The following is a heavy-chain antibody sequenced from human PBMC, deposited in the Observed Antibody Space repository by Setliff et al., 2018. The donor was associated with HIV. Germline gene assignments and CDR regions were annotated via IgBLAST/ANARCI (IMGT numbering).Heavy chain of an antibody. V-gene: IGHV3-74*01. CDR1: GVIFNNLW. D-gene: IGHD3-3*01. CDR3: TTGLMTVFGVITDC. Sequence: PGGSLRLSCAASGVIFNNLWMHWVRQVPGKGLVWISDINQDGSDANYAESVRGRFTISRDDSKSTLYLQMNSLKSEDTALYYCTTGLMTVFGVITDCWGQGALVTVSS. J-gene: IGHJ4*02. CDR2: INQDGSDA.